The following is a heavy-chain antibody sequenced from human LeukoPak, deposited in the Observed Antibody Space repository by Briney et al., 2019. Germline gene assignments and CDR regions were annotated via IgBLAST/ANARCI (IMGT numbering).Heavy chain of an antibody. CDR1: GFTVSSNY. CDR2: IYSGGST. Sequence: GGSLRLSCAASGFTVSSNYMSWVRQAPGKGLEWVSVIYSGGSTYYADSVKGRFTNSRDNSKNTLYLQMNSLRAEDTAVYYCARDSSGCFDYWGQGTLVTVSS. D-gene: IGHD3-22*01. J-gene: IGHJ4*02. V-gene: IGHV3-66*02. CDR3: ARDSSGCFDY.